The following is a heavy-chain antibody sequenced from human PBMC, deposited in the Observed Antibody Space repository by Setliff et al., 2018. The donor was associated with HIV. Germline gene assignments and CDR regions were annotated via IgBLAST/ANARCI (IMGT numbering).Heavy chain of an antibody. CDR1: GFTFSNYA. J-gene: IGHJ3*02. V-gene: IGHV3-23*01. CDR3: AKVFVFGIDAFDI. CDR2: VGAVGGPT. Sequence: PGGSLRLSCAASGFTFSNYAMGWVRQGPGKGLEWVSTVGAVGGPTHYAESVKGRFTISKDNSKNALYLQMSSLRDEDTAVYYCAKVFVFGIDAFDIWGQGTMVTVSS. D-gene: IGHD3-10*02.